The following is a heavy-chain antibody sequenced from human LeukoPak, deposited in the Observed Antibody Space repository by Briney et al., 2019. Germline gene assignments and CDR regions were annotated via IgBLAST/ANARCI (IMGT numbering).Heavy chain of an antibody. CDR3: ARVDGFGESPLDAFDV. J-gene: IGHJ3*01. V-gene: IGHV4-34*01. CDR2: INHSGST. D-gene: IGHD3-10*01. Sequence: PGGSLRLSCAASGFTFSSYSMNWVRQAPGKGPEWIGEINHSGSTKYIPSLKSRLTISVDTSKNQFSLKLTPVTAADTAVYYCARVDGFGESPLDAFDVWGQGTMVTVSS. CDR1: GFTFSSYS.